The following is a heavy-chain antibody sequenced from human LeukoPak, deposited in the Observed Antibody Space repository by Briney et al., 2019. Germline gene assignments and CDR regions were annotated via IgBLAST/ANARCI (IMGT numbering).Heavy chain of an antibody. CDR1: GFTFSHFA. CDR2: VSGSGETTYKT. J-gene: IGHJ1*01. V-gene: IGHV3-23*01. D-gene: IGHD6-19*01. CDR3: AKGEEDAYSSGWFSKYFQH. Sequence: GGSLRLSCAASGFTFSHFAMTWVRQAPGKGLQWVSAVSGSGETTYKTYYAVSVRGRFTISRDNSKNTLYLQMNSLRAEDTAVYYCAKGEEDAYSSGWFSKYFQHWGQGTLVTVSS.